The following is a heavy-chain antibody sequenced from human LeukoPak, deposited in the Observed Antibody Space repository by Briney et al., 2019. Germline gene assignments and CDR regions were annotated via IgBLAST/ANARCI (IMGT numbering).Heavy chain of an antibody. Sequence: PSETLSLTCTVSGGSISSYYWSWIRQPAGQGLEWIGRIYTSGSTNYNPSLKSRVTMSVDTSKNQFSLKLSSVTAADTAVYYCARDPPRVAAAGTLDWGQGTLVTVSS. CDR1: GGSISSYY. V-gene: IGHV4-4*07. J-gene: IGHJ4*02. CDR3: ARDPPRVAAAGTLD. D-gene: IGHD6-13*01. CDR2: IYTSGST.